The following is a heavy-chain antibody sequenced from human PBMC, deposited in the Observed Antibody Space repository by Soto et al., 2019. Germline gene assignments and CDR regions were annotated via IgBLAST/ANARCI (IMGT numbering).Heavy chain of an antibody. Sequence: SVKVSCKASGGTFSSYAISWVRQAPGQGPEWMGGIIPIFGTANYAQKFQGRVTITADESTSTAYMELSSLRSEDTAVYYCARDIVVVVAATRDYYYGMDVWGQGTTVTVSS. V-gene: IGHV1-69*13. J-gene: IGHJ6*02. CDR3: ARDIVVVVAATRDYYYGMDV. D-gene: IGHD2-15*01. CDR1: GGTFSSYA. CDR2: IIPIFGTA.